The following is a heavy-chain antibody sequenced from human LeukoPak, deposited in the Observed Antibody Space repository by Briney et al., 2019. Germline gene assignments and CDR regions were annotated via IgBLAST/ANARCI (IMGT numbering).Heavy chain of an antibody. V-gene: IGHV4-34*01. Sequence: SETLSLTCTVSGGSISSYYWSWIRQPPGKGLEWIGEINHSGSTNYNPSLKSRVTISVDTSKNQFSLKLSSVTAADTAVYYCASEGIRGVTYWFDPWGQGTLVTVSS. J-gene: IGHJ5*02. CDR1: GGSISSYY. D-gene: IGHD3-10*01. CDR3: ASEGIRGVTYWFDP. CDR2: INHSGST.